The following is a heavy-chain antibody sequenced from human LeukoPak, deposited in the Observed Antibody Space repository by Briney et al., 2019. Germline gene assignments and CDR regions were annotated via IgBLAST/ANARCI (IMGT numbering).Heavy chain of an antibody. CDR1: GFTFSSYW. V-gene: IGHV3-7*01. CDR3: ASSLGELSLRGVSYFDY. Sequence: GGSLRLSCAASGFTFSSYWMSWVRQAPGKGLEWVANIKQDGSEKYYVDSVKGRFTISRGNAKNSLYLQMNSLRAEDTAVYYCASSLGELSLRGVSYFDYWGQGTLVTVSS. CDR2: IKQDGSEK. D-gene: IGHD3-16*02. J-gene: IGHJ4*02.